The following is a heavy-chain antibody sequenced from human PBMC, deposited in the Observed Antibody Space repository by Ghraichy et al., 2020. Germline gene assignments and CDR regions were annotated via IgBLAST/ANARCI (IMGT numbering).Heavy chain of an antibody. CDR3: ARVPLRAVAGYYFYYGKAV. CDR1: GGSFSGYY. J-gene: IGHJ6*02. D-gene: IGHD6-19*01. Sequence: SETLSLTCAVYGGSFSGYYWSWIRQPPGKGLEWIGEINHSGSTNYNPSLKSRVTISVDTSKNQFSLKLSSVTAADTAGYYFARVPLRAVAGYYFYYGKAVWGQGTTVTVSS. V-gene: IGHV4-34*01. CDR2: INHSGST.